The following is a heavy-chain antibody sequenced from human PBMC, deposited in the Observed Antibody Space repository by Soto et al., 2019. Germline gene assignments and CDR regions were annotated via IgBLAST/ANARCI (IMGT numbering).Heavy chain of an antibody. CDR1: GGTFSSYT. J-gene: IGHJ5*02. CDR3: ARDSVSYDSRTVTYAPLGYSDWFDP. Sequence: GASVKVSCKASGGTFSSYTISWVRQAPGQGLEWMGRIIPILGIANYAQKFQGRVTIAADKSTSTAYMELSSLRSEDTAVYYCARDSVSYDSRTVTYAPLGYSDWFDPWGQGTLVTVSS. CDR2: IIPILGIA. V-gene: IGHV1-69*04. D-gene: IGHD3-22*01.